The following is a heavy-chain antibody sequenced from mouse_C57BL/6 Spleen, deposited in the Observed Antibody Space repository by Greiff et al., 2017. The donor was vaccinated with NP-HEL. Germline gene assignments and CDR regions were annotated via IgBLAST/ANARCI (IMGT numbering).Heavy chain of an antibody. CDR1: GYTFTSYW. D-gene: IGHD2-4*01. CDR2: IYPGSGST. J-gene: IGHJ1*03. V-gene: IGHV1-55*01. CDR3: ARGDYDYWYFDV. Sequence: QVQLQQPGAELVKPGASVKMSCKASGYTFTSYWITWVKQRPGQGLEWIGDIYPGSGSTNYNEKFKSKATLTVDTSSSTAYMQRSSRTSEDSAVYYCARGDYDYWYFDVWGTGTTVTVSS.